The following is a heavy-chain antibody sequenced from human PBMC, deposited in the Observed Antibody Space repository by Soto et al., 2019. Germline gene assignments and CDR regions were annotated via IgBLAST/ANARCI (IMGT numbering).Heavy chain of an antibody. CDR1: GDSVSSNSAA. Sequence: SYTLSLTCAISGDSVSSNSAAWSWIRQSPSRGLEWLGRTYYRSKWYNGYALSVKSRITINPDTSKNQFSLQLNSVTPEDTAVYYCAGQSVAGAIDYWGQGTPVTV. D-gene: IGHD6-19*01. J-gene: IGHJ4*02. CDR3: AGQSVAGAIDY. CDR2: TYYRSKWYN. V-gene: IGHV6-1*01.